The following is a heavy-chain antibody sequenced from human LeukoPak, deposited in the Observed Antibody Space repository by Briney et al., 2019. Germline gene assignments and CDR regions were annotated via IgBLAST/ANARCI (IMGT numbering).Heavy chain of an antibody. CDR2: ISWDGGST. D-gene: IGHD3-22*01. CDR3: TNDADRSYYYYMDV. CDR1: GFAFDDYA. Sequence: GSLRLSCAASGFAFDDYAMHWVRQAPGKGLEWVSLISWDGGSTYYADSVKGRFTISRDNSKNSLYLQMNSLRAEDTALYYCTNDADRSYYYYMDVWGKGTTVTVSS. J-gene: IGHJ6*03. V-gene: IGHV3-43D*03.